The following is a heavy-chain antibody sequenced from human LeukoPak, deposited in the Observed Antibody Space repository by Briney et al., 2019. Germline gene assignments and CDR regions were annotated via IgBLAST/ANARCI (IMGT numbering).Heavy chain of an antibody. D-gene: IGHD2/OR15-2a*01. CDR2: IYYSGST. CDR3: ARSSKEGYWYFDL. Sequence: PSETLSLTCTVSGGSISSSSYYWGWIRQPPGKGLEWIGSIYYSGSTYHNPSLKSRVTISVDTSKNQFSLKLSSVTAADTAVYYCARSSKEGYWYFDLWGRGTLVTVSS. V-gene: IGHV4-39*07. J-gene: IGHJ2*01. CDR1: GGSISSSSYY.